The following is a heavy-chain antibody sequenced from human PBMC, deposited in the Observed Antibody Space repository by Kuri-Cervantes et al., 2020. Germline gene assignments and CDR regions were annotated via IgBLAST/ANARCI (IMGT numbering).Heavy chain of an antibody. J-gene: IGHJ4*02. Sequence: ESLKISCAASGFTFSSYSMNWVRQPPGKGLEWIGSIYYSGSTYYNPSLKSRVTISVDTSKNQFPLKLSSVTAADTAVYYCARDWSSGWYAVDYFDYWGQGTLVTDSS. V-gene: IGHV4-39*06. CDR3: ARDWSSGWYAVDYFDY. CDR2: IYYSGST. CDR1: GFTFSSYS. D-gene: IGHD6-19*01.